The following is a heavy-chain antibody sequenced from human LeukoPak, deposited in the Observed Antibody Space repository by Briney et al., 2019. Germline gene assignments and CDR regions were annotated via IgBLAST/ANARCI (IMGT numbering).Heavy chain of an antibody. CDR3: ARGALYSRSWSRFDN. Sequence: SQTLSLTFSISGDSVSSNSAAWNWIRQSPSRGLEWLGRTYYRSKWYNDYAVSVNSRITISPDTSENQSSLHLNPMTLDDTAVYDCARGALYSRSWSRFDNWGQGTMVTVSS. V-gene: IGHV6-1*01. CDR1: GDSVSSNSAA. CDR2: TYYRSKWYN. J-gene: IGHJ3*02. D-gene: IGHD6-13*01.